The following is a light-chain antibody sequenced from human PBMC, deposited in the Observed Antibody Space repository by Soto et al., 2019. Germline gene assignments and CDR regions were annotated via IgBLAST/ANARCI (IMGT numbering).Light chain of an antibody. CDR3: SSYTSSSPLGWV. CDR2: EVS. V-gene: IGLV2-14*01. CDR1: SSDVGGYNY. Sequence: QSALTQPASVSGSPGQSITISCTGTSSDVGGYNYVSWYQQHPGKAPKLMIYEVSNRPSGVSNRFSGSKSGNTASLTISGLQAEDEADYYCSSYTSSSPLGWVFGTGTKLTVL. J-gene: IGLJ1*01.